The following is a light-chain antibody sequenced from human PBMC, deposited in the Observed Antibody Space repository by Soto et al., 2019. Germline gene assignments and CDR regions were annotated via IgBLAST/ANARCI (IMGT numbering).Light chain of an antibody. CDR1: SNDVGGYNH. Sequence: QSVLTQVASVSGSPGQSITISCTGTSNDVGGYNHVSWFQQHPGKAPKFMIYDVSHRSSGTSNRFSGSKSGNTASLTISGLQAEDEADYYCSSYTSTTSFVFGTGTKLTVL. CDR3: SSYTSTTSFV. J-gene: IGLJ1*01. CDR2: DVS. V-gene: IGLV2-14*01.